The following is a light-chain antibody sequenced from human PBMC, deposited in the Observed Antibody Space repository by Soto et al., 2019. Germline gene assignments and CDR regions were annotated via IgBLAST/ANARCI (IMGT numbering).Light chain of an antibody. CDR2: GAS. J-gene: IGKJ1*01. CDR3: QQYDNWPQT. Sequence: EIVLTQSPATLSLSPGERATLSCRASQSVSSYLAWYQQKPGQAPRLLIYGASTRATNITARFSGSGSGTDFTLTISSLQSEDFAVYYCQQYDNWPQTFGQGTKVDIK. CDR1: QSVSSY. V-gene: IGKV3-15*01.